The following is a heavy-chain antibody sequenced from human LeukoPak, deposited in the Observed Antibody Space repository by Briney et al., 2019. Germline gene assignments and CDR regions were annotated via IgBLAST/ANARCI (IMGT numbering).Heavy chain of an antibody. V-gene: IGHV4-34*01. CDR3: ARGRIYGGNSLDY. CDR1: GGSFSGYY. Sequence: PSETLSLTCAVYGGSFSGYYWSWIRQPPGKGLEWIGEINHRGSTNYNPSLKSRVTISVDTSKNQFSLKLSSVTAADTAVYYCARGRIYGGNSLDYWGQGTLVTVSS. CDR2: INHRGST. J-gene: IGHJ4*02. D-gene: IGHD4-23*01.